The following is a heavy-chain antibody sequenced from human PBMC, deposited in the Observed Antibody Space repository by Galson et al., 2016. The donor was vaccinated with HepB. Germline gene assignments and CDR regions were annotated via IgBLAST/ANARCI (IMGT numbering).Heavy chain of an antibody. CDR1: GGSIRSTTYY. Sequence: ETLSLTCTVSGGSIRSTTYYWGWIRQPPGKGLEWIGNIYYSGYTKHNPSLKSRVTISVDTSNSQFSLNLSSVTPADTAVYYCARLPYGSNWSPLYYFDYWGQGSLVTVSS. D-gene: IGHD6-13*01. V-gene: IGHV4-39*01. J-gene: IGHJ4*02. CDR2: IYYSGYT. CDR3: ARLPYGSNWSPLYYFDY.